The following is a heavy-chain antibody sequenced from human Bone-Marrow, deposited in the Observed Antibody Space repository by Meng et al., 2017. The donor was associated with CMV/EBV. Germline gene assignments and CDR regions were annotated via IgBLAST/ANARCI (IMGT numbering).Heavy chain of an antibody. CDR1: ALTFTTYS. J-gene: IGHJ4*02. CDR2: ISSNSSYI. CDR3: ARGNVDTAMQPFDY. Sequence: SALTFTTYSMTWIRQAPGKGLEWISSISSNSSYIYYANSVKRQFTISRDNAKNSLYLQMNSLRAEDTTVYYCARGNVDTAMQPFDYWGQGTLVTVSS. D-gene: IGHD5-18*01. V-gene: IGHV3-21*01.